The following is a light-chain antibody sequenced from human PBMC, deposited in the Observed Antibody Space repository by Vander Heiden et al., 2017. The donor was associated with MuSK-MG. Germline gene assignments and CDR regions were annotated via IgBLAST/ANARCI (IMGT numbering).Light chain of an antibody. CDR1: SSDVGGYNY. J-gene: IGLJ2*01. CDR3: SSYEGSNNFVV. Sequence: HSALTQPPSASGSPGRPVTISCTGTSSDVGGYNYVSWYQQHPGKAPKLMMYEVSKRPSGVPDRFSGSKSGKTGSLTVAGLQAEDEADYYCSSYEGSNNFVVFGGGTKMTVL. CDR2: EVS. V-gene: IGLV2-8*01.